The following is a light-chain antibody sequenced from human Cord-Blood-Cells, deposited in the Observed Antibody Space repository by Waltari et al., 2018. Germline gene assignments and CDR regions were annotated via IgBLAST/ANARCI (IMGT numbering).Light chain of an antibody. Sequence: SYELTQPPSVSVSPGQTASINCSGDKLGDKYACWYQQKPGQSPVLVIYQDSKRPSGIPALFSGSNSGNTAPLTINGTQAMDEAGYYCQAWDSSTVVFGGGTKLTVL. CDR1: KLGDKY. V-gene: IGLV3-1*01. CDR2: QDS. CDR3: QAWDSSTVV. J-gene: IGLJ2*01.